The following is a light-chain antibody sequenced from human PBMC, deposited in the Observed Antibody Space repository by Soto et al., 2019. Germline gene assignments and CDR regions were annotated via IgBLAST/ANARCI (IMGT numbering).Light chain of an antibody. CDR3: SYYAGDINFDV. CDR1: STEIGLYNY. J-gene: IGLJ3*02. V-gene: IGLV2-8*01. CDR2: EVS. Sequence: QSALTQPPSASGSPGQSGTISCAGTSTEIGLYNYVSWYQHHPGKAPRLIIYEVSKRHSGVPDRFSGSKSGNTASQTVSGLQAEDEADYYCSYYAGDINFDVFGGGTKRTVL.